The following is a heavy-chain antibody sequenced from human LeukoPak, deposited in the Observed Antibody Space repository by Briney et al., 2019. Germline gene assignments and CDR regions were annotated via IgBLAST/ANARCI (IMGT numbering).Heavy chain of an antibody. CDR2: ISYDGSNK. CDR3: ASLYYYDSSGYYP. D-gene: IGHD3-22*01. V-gene: IGHV3-30*04. Sequence: PGGSLTLSCAASGFTFSSYAMHWVRQAPGKGLEWVAVISYDGSNKYYADSVKGRFTISRDNSKNTLYLQMNSLRAEDRAVYYCASLYYYDSSGYYPWGQGTLVTVSS. CDR1: GFTFSSYA. J-gene: IGHJ5*02.